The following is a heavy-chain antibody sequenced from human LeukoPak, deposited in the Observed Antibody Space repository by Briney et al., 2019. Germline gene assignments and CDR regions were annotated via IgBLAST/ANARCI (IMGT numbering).Heavy chain of an antibody. D-gene: IGHD3-22*01. CDR3: ATLTYYYDSSGFTGEGAFDI. CDR1: GYTFTGYY. CDR2: INPNSGGT. V-gene: IGHV1-2*06. Sequence: ASVKVSCKASGYTFTGYYMQWVRQAPGQGLEWMGRINPNSGGTNYAQKFQGRVTMTRDTSISTAYMELSRLRSDDTAVYYCATLTYYYDSSGFTGEGAFDIWGQGTMVTVSS. J-gene: IGHJ3*02.